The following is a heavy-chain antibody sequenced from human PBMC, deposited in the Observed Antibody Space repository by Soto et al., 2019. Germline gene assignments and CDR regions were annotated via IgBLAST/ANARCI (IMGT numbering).Heavy chain of an antibody. CDR3: ARDEDSGYDWGRDAFDI. V-gene: IGHV1-69*04. CDR1: GGTFSSYT. D-gene: IGHD5-12*01. CDR2: IIPILGIA. Sequence: SVKVSCKASGGTFSSYTISWVRQAPGQGLEWMGRIIPILGIANYAQKFQGRVTITADKSTSTAYMELSSLRSEDTAVYYCARDEDSGYDWGRDAFDIWGQGTMVTLSS. J-gene: IGHJ3*02.